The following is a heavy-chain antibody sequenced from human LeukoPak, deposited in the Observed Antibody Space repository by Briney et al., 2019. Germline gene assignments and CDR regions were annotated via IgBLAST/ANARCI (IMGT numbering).Heavy chain of an antibody. J-gene: IGHJ5*02. CDR2: IIPIFGTA. V-gene: IGHV1-69*13. D-gene: IGHD3-3*01. CDR1: GGTFSSYA. Sequence: SVKVSCKASGGTFSSYAISWVRQAPGQGLERMGGIIPIFGTANYAQKFQGRVTITADESTSTAYMELSSLRSEDTAVYYCARASPYYDFWSGYWNNWFDPWGQGTLVTVSS. CDR3: ARASPYYDFWSGYWNNWFDP.